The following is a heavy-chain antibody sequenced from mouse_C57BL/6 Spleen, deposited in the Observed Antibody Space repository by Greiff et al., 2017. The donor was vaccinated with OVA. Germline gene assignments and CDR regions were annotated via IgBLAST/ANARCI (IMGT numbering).Heavy chain of an antibody. Sequence: VQLQQSGPELVKPGASVKISCKASGYTFTDYYMNWVKQSHGKSLEWIGDINPNNGGTSYNQKFKGKATLTVDKSSSTAYMELRSLTSEDSAVYYCARDYSNSFAYWGQGTLVTVSA. J-gene: IGHJ3*01. V-gene: IGHV1-26*01. CDR3: ARDYSNSFAY. D-gene: IGHD2-5*01. CDR1: GYTFTDYY. CDR2: INPNNGGT.